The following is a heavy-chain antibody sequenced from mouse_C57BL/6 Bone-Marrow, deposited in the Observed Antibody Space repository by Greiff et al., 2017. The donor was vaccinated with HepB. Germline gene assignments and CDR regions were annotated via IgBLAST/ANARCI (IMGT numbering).Heavy chain of an antibody. CDR1: GYTFTSYW. V-gene: IGHV1-50*01. CDR3: ARGGYSNYISFAY. D-gene: IGHD2-5*01. J-gene: IGHJ3*01. Sequence: QVQLQQPGAELVKPGASVKLSCKASGYTFTSYWMQWVKQRPGQGLEWIGEIDPSDSYTNYNQKFKGKATLTVDTSSSTAYMQLSSLTSEDSAVYYCARGGYSNYISFAYWGQGTLVTVSA. CDR2: IDPSDSYT.